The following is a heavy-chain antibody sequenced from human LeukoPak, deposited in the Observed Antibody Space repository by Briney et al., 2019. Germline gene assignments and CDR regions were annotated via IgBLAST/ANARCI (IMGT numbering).Heavy chain of an antibody. CDR2: ISGSGGST. CDR3: AKDLPPYYDILTGYPGGFDY. V-gene: IGHV3-23*01. CDR1: GFTFSSYA. Sequence: GGSLRLSCAASGFTFSSYAMSWVRQAPGKGLEWVSAISGSGGSTYYAGSVKGRFTISRDNSKNTLYLQMNSLRAEDTAVYYCAKDLPPYYDILTGYPGGFDYWGQGTLVTVSS. J-gene: IGHJ4*02. D-gene: IGHD3-9*01.